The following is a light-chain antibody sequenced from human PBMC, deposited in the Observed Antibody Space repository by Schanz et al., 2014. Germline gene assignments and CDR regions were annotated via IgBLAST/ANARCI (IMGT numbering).Light chain of an antibody. CDR2: GAS. V-gene: IGKV3-20*01. CDR3: QQYGDSPPT. CDR1: QSVSSSY. J-gene: IGKJ2*01. Sequence: EIVLTQSPGTLSLSPGERATLSCRASQSVSSSYLAWHQQKPGQAPRLLIYGASARPTAIPGRFSGSGSGTDFTLTITSLQPEDFAVYSCQQYGDSPPTFGPGTKLEIK.